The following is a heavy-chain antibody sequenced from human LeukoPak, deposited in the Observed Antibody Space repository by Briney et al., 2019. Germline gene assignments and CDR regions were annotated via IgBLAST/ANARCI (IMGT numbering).Heavy chain of an antibody. CDR1: GFTFGDYA. CDR2: IRSKAYGGTT. V-gene: IGHV3-49*03. J-gene: IGHJ4*02. Sequence: PGGSLRLSCTASGFTFGDYAMSWFRQAPGKGLEWVGFIRSKAYGGTTEYAASVKGRFTISRDDSKSIAYLQMNSLKTEDTAVYYCTRDRGGPYSYGSDYWGQGTLVTVSS. D-gene: IGHD5-18*01. CDR3: TRDRGGPYSYGSDY.